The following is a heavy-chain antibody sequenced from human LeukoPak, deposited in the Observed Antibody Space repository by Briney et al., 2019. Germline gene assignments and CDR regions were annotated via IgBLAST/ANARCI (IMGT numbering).Heavy chain of an antibody. CDR1: GFTFSNAW. Sequence: SGGSLRLFCAASGFTFSNAWMSWVRQAPGKGLEWVGRIKSKTDGGTTDYAAPVKGRFTISRDDSKNTLYLQMNSLKTEDTAVYYCTTDCGGDCYTYYYYYYYMDVWGKGTTVTVSS. CDR3: TTDCGGDCYTYYYYYYYMDV. V-gene: IGHV3-15*01. CDR2: IKSKTDGGTT. J-gene: IGHJ6*03. D-gene: IGHD2-21*01.